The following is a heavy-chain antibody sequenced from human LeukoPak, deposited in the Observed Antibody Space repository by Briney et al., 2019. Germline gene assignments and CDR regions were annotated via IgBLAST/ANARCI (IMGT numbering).Heavy chain of an antibody. D-gene: IGHD4-17*01. J-gene: IGHJ4*02. CDR3: AKDKATVTWFDY. V-gene: IGHV3-23*01. Sequence: PGGSLRLSCAASVFTFISYDMSWVRQAPGKGLEWVSAISGGGGSTYYADSVKGRFTISRDNSKNTLYLQMNSLRAEDTALYYCAKDKATVTWFDYWGQGTLVTVSS. CDR1: VFTFISYD. CDR2: ISGGGGST.